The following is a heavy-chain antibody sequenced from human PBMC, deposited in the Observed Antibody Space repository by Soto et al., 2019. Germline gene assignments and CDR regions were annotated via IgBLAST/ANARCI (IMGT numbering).Heavy chain of an antibody. J-gene: IGHJ4*02. CDR2: ISAYNGNT. Sequence: GASVKVSCKASGYTFTSYGINWVRQAPGQGLEWMGWISAYNGNTNYAQKLQGRVTMTTDTSTSTAYMELRSLRSDDTAVYYCARDPKYRYYYDSSGYDFDYWGQGTLVTVSS. CDR3: ARDPKYRYYYDSSGYDFDY. D-gene: IGHD3-22*01. CDR1: GYTFTSYG. V-gene: IGHV1-18*01.